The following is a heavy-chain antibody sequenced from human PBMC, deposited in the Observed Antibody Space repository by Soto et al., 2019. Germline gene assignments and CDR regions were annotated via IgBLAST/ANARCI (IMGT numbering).Heavy chain of an antibody. CDR2: ISGSGDSS. Sequence: GGSLRLSCTASGFTFSSFGMAWVRQAPGKGLEWVSAISGSGDSSYYADSVKDRFTISRDNPTNTLYLQMNNLRAEDTAVYYCARAPSGSYYIGNAFDIWGQGTMVTVSS. D-gene: IGHD1-26*01. V-gene: IGHV3-23*01. CDR1: GFTFSSFG. CDR3: ARAPSGSYYIGNAFDI. J-gene: IGHJ3*02.